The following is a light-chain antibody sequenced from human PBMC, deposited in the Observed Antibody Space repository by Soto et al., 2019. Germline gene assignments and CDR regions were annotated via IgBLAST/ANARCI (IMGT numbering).Light chain of an antibody. J-gene: IGKJ5*01. Sequence: DIQMTQSPFSLSASVGDSVTITCRASQSIASYLNWYQQRPGKAPNLLIYAASTLQSGVPSRFSGSGSGTDFSLTISSLQPEDFATYYCQQTYNSPPITFGQGTRLEIK. CDR1: QSIASY. CDR3: QQTYNSPPIT. CDR2: AAS. V-gene: IGKV1-39*01.